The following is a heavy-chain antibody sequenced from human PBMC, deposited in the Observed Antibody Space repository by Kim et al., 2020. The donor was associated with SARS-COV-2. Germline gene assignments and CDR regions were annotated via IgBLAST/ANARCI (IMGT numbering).Heavy chain of an antibody. CDR3: ARDAGRAPLDI. J-gene: IGHJ3*02. CDR1: AFNFRVYG. V-gene: IGHV3-33*01. CDR2: IWNDGTTK. Sequence: GGSLRLSCVASAFNFRVYGMHWVRQAPGKGLEWLAVIWNDGTTKSYADSVKGRFTISRDNSKNTLYLQMDSLRGEDTALYYCARDAGRAPLDIWGQGTLVTVSS.